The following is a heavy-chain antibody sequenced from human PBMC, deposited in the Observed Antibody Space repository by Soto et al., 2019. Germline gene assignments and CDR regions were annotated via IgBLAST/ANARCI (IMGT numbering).Heavy chain of an antibody. V-gene: IGHV4-30-2*01. Sequence: SELLSLTCAVAGGSISSGGYSWIWIRQPPGKGLEWIGYIYHSGSTYYNPSLKSRVTISVDRSKNQFSLKLSSVTAADTAVYYCARDIRFAYYDSSVGAFDIWGQGTMVTVSS. CDR3: ARDIRFAYYDSSVGAFDI. D-gene: IGHD3-22*01. CDR1: GGSISSGGYS. CDR2: IYHSGST. J-gene: IGHJ3*02.